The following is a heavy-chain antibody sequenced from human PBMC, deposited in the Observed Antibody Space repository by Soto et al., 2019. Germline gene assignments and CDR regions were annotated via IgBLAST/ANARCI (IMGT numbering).Heavy chain of an antibody. Sequence: PSETLSLTCTVSGASISGYHWGWIRQPPGKGLEWIGYMSYSGSTNYSPSLKSRVTMSVDTSKNQFSLKLNSVTAADTAVYYCARRLYYDSSGFEGGGMDVWGQGTTVTVSS. CDR1: GASISGYH. J-gene: IGHJ6*02. V-gene: IGHV4-59*08. CDR2: MSYSGST. CDR3: ARRLYYDSSGFEGGGMDV. D-gene: IGHD3-22*01.